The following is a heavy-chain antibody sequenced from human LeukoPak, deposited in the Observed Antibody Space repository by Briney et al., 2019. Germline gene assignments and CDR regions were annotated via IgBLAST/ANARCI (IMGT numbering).Heavy chain of an antibody. Sequence: SVKVSCKASGGTFSSYAICWVRQAPGQGLEWMGGIIPIFGTANYAQKFQGRVTITADESTSTAYMELSSLRSEDTAVYYCARDRGVVVAANWFDPWGQGTLVTVSS. CDR1: GGTFSSYA. D-gene: IGHD2-15*01. J-gene: IGHJ5*02. CDR3: ARDRGVVVAANWFDP. CDR2: IIPIFGTA. V-gene: IGHV1-69*13.